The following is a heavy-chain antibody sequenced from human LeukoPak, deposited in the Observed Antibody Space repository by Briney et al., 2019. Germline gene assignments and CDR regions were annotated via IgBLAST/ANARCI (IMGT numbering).Heavy chain of an antibody. J-gene: IGHJ4*02. Sequence: SDPTLVNPTQTLTLTCTFSGFSLSTSGVGVGWIRQPPGKALEWLALIYWDDDKRYSPSLKSRLIITKDTSKNQVVLTMTNMDPVDTATYYCAHRRGLYSSSWYGEDYFDYWGQGTLVTVSS. V-gene: IGHV2-5*02. D-gene: IGHD6-13*01. CDR3: AHRRGLYSSSWYGEDYFDY. CDR2: IYWDDDK. CDR1: GFSLSTSGVG.